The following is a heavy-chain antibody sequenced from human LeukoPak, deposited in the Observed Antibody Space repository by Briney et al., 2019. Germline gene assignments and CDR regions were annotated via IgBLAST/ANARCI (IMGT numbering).Heavy chain of an antibody. Sequence: GGSLSLSCAASGFTFSSYALSWVRPAPGKGLEWVSALTASGETTYYADSVKGRFTISRDNSKNTLFLQMNSLRAEDTAVYYCAANGESADWHWNYWGQGTLVTVSS. J-gene: IGHJ4*02. D-gene: IGHD3-9*01. CDR3: AANGESADWHWNY. CDR1: GFTFSSYA. V-gene: IGHV3-23*01. CDR2: LTASGETT.